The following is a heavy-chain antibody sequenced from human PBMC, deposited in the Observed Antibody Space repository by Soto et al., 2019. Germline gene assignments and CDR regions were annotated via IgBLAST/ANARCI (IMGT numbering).Heavy chain of an antibody. J-gene: IGHJ6*02. CDR3: ARQRGAHYYYYGMDV. Sequence: PGESLKISCXGSGYSFTSYWISWVRQMPGKGLEWMGRIDPSDSYTNYSPSFQGHVTISADKSISTAYLQWSSLKASDTAMYYCARQRGAHYYYYGMDVWGQGTTVTVSS. CDR2: IDPSDSYT. V-gene: IGHV5-10-1*01. CDR1: GYSFTSYW. D-gene: IGHD3-10*01.